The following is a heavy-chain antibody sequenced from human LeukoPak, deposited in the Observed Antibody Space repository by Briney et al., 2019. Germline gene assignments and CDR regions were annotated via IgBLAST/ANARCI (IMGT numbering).Heavy chain of an antibody. D-gene: IGHD1-7*01. CDR2: INHSGST. Sequence: SETLSLTCAVYGGSFSGYYWSWIRQPPGKGLEWIGEINHSGSTNYNPSLKSRVTISVDTSMNQFSLKLTSVTAADPAVYYCARLIPGTTFFFDYWGQGALVTVSS. CDR3: ARLIPGTTFFFDY. CDR1: GGSFSGYY. J-gene: IGHJ4*02. V-gene: IGHV4-34*01.